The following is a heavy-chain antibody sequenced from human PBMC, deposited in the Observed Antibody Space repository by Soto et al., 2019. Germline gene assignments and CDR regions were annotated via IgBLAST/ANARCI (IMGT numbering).Heavy chain of an antibody. CDR3: ARFDGPYCSGGSCYSGSHYFDY. Sequence: SVKVSCKASGGTFSSYTISWVRQAPGQGLEWMGRIIPILGIANYAQKFQGRVTITADKSTSTAYMELSSLRSEDTAVYYCARFDGPYCSGGSCYSGSHYFDYWGQGTLVTVSS. CDR1: GGTFSSYT. V-gene: IGHV1-69*02. CDR2: IIPILGIA. J-gene: IGHJ4*02. D-gene: IGHD2-15*01.